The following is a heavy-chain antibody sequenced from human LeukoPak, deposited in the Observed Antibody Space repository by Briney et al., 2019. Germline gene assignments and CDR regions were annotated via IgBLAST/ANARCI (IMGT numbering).Heavy chain of an antibody. CDR1: GGSFSGYY. CDR2: INHSGST. V-gene: IGHV4-34*01. CDR3: ARDGYGFDY. J-gene: IGHJ4*02. D-gene: IGHD5-18*01. Sequence: PSETLSLTCAVYGGSFSGYYWSWIRQPPGKGLEWIGEINHSGSTYYNPSLKSRVTISVATSKNQFSLKLSSVTAADTAVYYCARDGYGFDYWGQGTLVTVSS.